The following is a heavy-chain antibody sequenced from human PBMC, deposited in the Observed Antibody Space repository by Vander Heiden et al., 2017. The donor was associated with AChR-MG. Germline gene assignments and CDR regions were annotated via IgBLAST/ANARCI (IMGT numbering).Heavy chain of an antibody. J-gene: IGHJ4*02. CDR1: GFTFSNYA. D-gene: IGHD6-13*01. CDR3: VKGSAAARPYYFDY. V-gene: IGHV3-23*01. CDR2: ITDSGDDT. Sequence: EVQLLESGGVLVQPGGSLRLSCPVSGFTFSNYAMSWVRQAPEKGLEWVSAITDSGDDTYHADSVKGRFTISRDNSKNTLSLQMNSLRAEDTALYYCVKGSAAARPYYFDYWGQGTPVTVSS.